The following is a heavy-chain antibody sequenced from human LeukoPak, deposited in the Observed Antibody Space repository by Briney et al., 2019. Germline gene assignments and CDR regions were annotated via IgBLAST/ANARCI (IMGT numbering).Heavy chain of an antibody. Sequence: SETLSLTCTVSGGSISSSSYHWGWIRQPPGKGLEWIGSIYYSGSTYYNPSLKSRVTISVDTSKNQFSLKLSSVTAADTAVYYCARTDVLGGFGEVPFDYWGQGTLVTVSS. V-gene: IGHV4-39*01. CDR3: ARTDVLGGFGEVPFDY. D-gene: IGHD3-10*01. CDR1: GGSISSSSYH. J-gene: IGHJ4*02. CDR2: IYYSGST.